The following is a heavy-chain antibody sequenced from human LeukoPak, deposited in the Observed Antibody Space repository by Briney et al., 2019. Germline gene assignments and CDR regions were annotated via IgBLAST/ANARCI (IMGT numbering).Heavy chain of an antibody. D-gene: IGHD2/OR15-2a*01. CDR3: ARKFSTRSGDAFDI. CDR1: GGSISSYY. CDR2: IYYSGST. Sequence: SETLSLTCTVSGGSISSYYWSWIRQPPGKGLEWIGYIYYSGSTNYNPSLKSRVTISVDTSKNQFSLKLSSVTAADTAVYYCARKFSTRSGDAFDIWGQGTMVTVSS. J-gene: IGHJ3*02. V-gene: IGHV4-59*01.